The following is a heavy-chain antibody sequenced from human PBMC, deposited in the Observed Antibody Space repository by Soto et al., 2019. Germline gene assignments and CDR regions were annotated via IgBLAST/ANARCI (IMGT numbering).Heavy chain of an antibody. V-gene: IGHV1-18*01. CDR3: ARDPILGYYDSSGYSSPGFQH. CDR1: GYTFTSYG. J-gene: IGHJ1*01. D-gene: IGHD3-22*01. Sequence: ASVKVSCKASGYTFTSYGISWVRQAPGQGLEWMGWISAYNGNTNYAQKLQGRVTMTTDTSTSTAYMELRSLRSDDTAVYYCARDPILGYYDSSGYSSPGFQHWGQGTPVTVFS. CDR2: ISAYNGNT.